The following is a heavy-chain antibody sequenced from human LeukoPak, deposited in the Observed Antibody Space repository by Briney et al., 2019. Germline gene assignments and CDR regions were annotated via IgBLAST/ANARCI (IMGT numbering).Heavy chain of an antibody. CDR1: GFSFSDYY. D-gene: IGHD3-10*01. CDR2: ISSRGTTI. Sequence: GGSLRLSCAASGFSFSDYYVSWIRQAPGKGLECVSYISSRGTTIYYADSVKGRFTISRDNAKNSLYLQMSSLRAEDTAVYYCARVYYGSGSPRHFDYWGQGTLVTVSS. CDR3: ARVYYGSGSPRHFDY. V-gene: IGHV3-11*01. J-gene: IGHJ4*02.